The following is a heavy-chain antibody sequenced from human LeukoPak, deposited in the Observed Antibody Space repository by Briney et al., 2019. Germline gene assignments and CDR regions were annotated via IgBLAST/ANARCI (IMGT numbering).Heavy chain of an antibody. CDR3: ARNSSWYFDY. CDR1: DYSISSDYY. Sequence: PSETLSRTCAVSDYSISSDYYWGWIRQPPGKGLEWIGSIYQSGSTHYNPSLKSRVTISVDTSKNQFSLKLNSVTAADTAVYYCARNSSWYFDYWGQGTVDSVSS. V-gene: IGHV4-38-2*01. D-gene: IGHD6-13*01. CDR2: IYQSGST. J-gene: IGHJ4*02.